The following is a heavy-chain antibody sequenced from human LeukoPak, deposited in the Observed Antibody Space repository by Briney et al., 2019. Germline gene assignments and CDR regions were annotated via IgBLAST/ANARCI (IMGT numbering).Heavy chain of an antibody. CDR1: GYTFTGYY. V-gene: IGHV1-2*02. CDR3: ARDHVSYYLDP. CDR2: INPNSGGT. D-gene: IGHD1-26*01. Sequence: GASVKVSCKASGYTFTGYYMHWVRQAPGQGLEWMGWINPNSGGTNYAQKFQGRVTMTRDTSISTAYMELRSLRSDDTAVYFCARDHVSYYLDPWGQGTLVTVSS. J-gene: IGHJ5*02.